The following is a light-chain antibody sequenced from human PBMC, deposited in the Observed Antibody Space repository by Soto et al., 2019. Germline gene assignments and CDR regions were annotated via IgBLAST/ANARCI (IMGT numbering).Light chain of an antibody. CDR3: CSYAGSYTWV. CDR2: DVS. CDR1: SSDVGGYNY. Sequence: QSALTQPRSVSGSPGQSVTISCTGTSSDVGGYNYVSWYQQHPGKAPKLMIYDVSKRPSGVPDRFSGSKSGNAASRTISGVEAEDEADYYCCSYAGSYTWVFGGGTKVTVL. V-gene: IGLV2-11*01. J-gene: IGLJ3*02.